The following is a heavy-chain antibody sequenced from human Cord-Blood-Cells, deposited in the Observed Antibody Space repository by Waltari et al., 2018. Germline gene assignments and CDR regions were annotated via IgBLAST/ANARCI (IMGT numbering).Heavy chain of an antibody. CDR2: ISYDGSNK. CDR1: GFTFSSYA. V-gene: IGHV3-30*04. CDR3: ARGGDSGSYFDY. Sequence: QVQLVESGGGVVQPGRSLRLSCAASGFTFSSYAMHWVRQAPGKGVGWVAIISYDGSNKYYADSVKGRFTISRDNSKNTLYLQMNSLRAEDTAVYYCARGGDSGSYFDYWGQGTLVTVSS. J-gene: IGHJ4*02. D-gene: IGHD1-26*01.